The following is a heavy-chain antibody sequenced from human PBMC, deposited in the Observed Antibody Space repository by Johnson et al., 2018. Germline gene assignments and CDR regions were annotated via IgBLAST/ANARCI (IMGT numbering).Heavy chain of an antibody. V-gene: IGHV3-23*01. CDR3: AKGAVTAFVRWKCDI. J-gene: IGHJ3*02. D-gene: IGHD2-21*02. CDR2: ISGSGGST. CDR1: GFTFSSYA. Sequence: VQLQESGGGLVQPGGSLRLSCAASGFTFSSYAMSWVRQAPGKVLEWVSAISGSGGSTYYADSVKGRFTITRDNSKNTLYLQMNSLRPVDTAVYYCAKGAVTAFVRWKCDIWGQGTMVTVSS.